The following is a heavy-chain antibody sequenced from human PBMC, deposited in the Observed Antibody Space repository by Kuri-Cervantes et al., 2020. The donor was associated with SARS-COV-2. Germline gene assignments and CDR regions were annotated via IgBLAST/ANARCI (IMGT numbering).Heavy chain of an antibody. CDR1: GFTFSQYP. CDR3: ARGIPGRSFYYYYYIDV. V-gene: IGHV3-7*04. J-gene: IGHJ6*03. CDR2: IKKDGSEK. D-gene: IGHD6-6*01. Sequence: GGSLRLSCAASGFTFSQYPLHWVRQAPGKGPEWVANIKKDGSEKTYVDSVKGRFTISRDNAKNSLYLEMNSLRVEDTAIYYCARGIPGRSFYYYYYIDVWGKGTTVT.